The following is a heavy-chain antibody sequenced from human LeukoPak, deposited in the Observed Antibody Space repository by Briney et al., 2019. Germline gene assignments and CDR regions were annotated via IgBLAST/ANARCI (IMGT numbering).Heavy chain of an antibody. Sequence: ASVTVSCKASGYTFTGYYMHWVRQAPGQGLEWMGWINPNSGGTNYAQKFQGRVTITRDTSISTAYMELSRLRSDDTAVYYCARDRAVAGVDFDYWGQGTLVTVSS. D-gene: IGHD6-19*01. V-gene: IGHV1-2*02. J-gene: IGHJ4*02. CDR3: ARDRAVAGVDFDY. CDR2: INPNSGGT. CDR1: GYTFTGYY.